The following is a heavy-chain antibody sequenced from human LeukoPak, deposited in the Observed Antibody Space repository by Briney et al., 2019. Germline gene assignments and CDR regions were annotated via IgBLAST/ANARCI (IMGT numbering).Heavy chain of an antibody. CDR1: GYTFTNLD. J-gene: IGHJ3*01. CDR3: ARGATYDSSGYDAFDF. D-gene: IGHD3-22*01. Sequence: VASVKVSCKASGYTFTNLDFTWVRQAPGQGLEWLGWLSADNDNTRYAEKFQGRVTMTTDTSSSTAYMELRSLRPDDTAVYYCARGATYDSSGYDAFDFWGQGTMVTVSS. V-gene: IGHV1-18*01. CDR2: LSADNDNT.